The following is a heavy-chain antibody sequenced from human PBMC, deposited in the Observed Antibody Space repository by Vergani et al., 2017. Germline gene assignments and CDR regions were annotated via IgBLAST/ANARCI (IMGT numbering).Heavy chain of an antibody. J-gene: IGHJ4*02. CDR3: ARHVYSMIVVVIAYFDY. D-gene: IGHD3-22*01. CDR1: GGSISSSSYY. V-gene: IGHV4-39*01. Sequence: QLQLQESGPGLVKPSETLFLTCTVSGGSISSSSYYWGWIRQPPGKGLEWIGSIYYSGSTYYNPSLKSRVTISVDTSKNQFSLKLSSVTAADTAVYYCARHVYSMIVVVIAYFDYWGQGTLVTVSS. CDR2: IYYSGST.